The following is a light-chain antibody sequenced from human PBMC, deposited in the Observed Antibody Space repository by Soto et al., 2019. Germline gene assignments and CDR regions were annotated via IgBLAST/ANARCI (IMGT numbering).Light chain of an antibody. CDR3: QQFDDSVT. Sequence: EIVMTQSPATLSVSPGEGVTLSCRASESVRSKVAWYQQKPGQAPRLLIYGSSTRATGIPDRFRGSGSGTDFTLTISRLEPEDSAVYYCQQFDDSVTFGQGTRLEIK. V-gene: IGKV3-15*01. J-gene: IGKJ5*01. CDR2: GSS. CDR1: ESVRSK.